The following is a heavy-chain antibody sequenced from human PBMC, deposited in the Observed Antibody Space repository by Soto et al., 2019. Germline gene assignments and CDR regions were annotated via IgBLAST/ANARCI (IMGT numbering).Heavy chain of an antibody. Sequence: PSETLSLTCTVSGGSISSYYWSWIRQPPGKGLEWIGYSYYSGSTNYNPALKSRVTISVDTSKNQFSLKLSSVTAADTAVYYCAREQLDYYDSSGYYYFDYWGQGTLVTVSS. CDR1: GGSISSYY. D-gene: IGHD3-22*01. CDR2: SYYSGST. CDR3: AREQLDYYDSSGYYYFDY. V-gene: IGHV4-59*01. J-gene: IGHJ4*02.